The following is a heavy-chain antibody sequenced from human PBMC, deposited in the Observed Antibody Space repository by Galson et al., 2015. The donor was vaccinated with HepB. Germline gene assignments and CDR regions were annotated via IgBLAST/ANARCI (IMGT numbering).Heavy chain of an antibody. D-gene: IGHD6-19*01. CDR1: GGSVSSGSYY. V-gene: IGHV4-61*01. Sequence: SETLSPTCTVSGGSVSSGSYYWSWIRQPPGKGLEWIGYIYYSGSTNYHPSLKSRVTISVDTSKNQFSLKLSSVTAADTAVYYCARGWGIIAVADGWYFDLWGRGTLVTVSS. J-gene: IGHJ2*01. CDR3: ARGWGIIAVADGWYFDL. CDR2: IYYSGST.